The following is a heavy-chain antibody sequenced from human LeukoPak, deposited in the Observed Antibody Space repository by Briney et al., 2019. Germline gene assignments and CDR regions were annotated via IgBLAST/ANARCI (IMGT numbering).Heavy chain of an antibody. J-gene: IGHJ4*02. CDR1: GFTFSSYA. CDR2: ISSSSSYI. Sequence: GGSLRLSCAASGFTFSSYAMTWARQAPGKGLEWVSSISSSSSYIYYADSVRGRFTISRDNAKNSLYLQMNSLRAEDTAVYYCAREVGGGEIDYWGQGTLVTVSS. D-gene: IGHD3-10*01. V-gene: IGHV3-21*01. CDR3: AREVGGGEIDY.